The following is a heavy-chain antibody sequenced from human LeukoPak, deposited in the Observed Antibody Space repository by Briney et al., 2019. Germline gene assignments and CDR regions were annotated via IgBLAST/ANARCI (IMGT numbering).Heavy chain of an antibody. J-gene: IGHJ4*02. CDR1: GYTFTTYD. Sequence: ASVKVSCKASGYTFTTYDINWVRQAPGQGLEWMGWLNPNTGHTGYAQKFQDRVAVTRDTSISTAYMELSSLTSEDTAVYYCARDSSGTYINWGQGTLVIVSS. V-gene: IGHV1-8*03. CDR2: LNPNTGHT. CDR3: ARDSSGTYIN.